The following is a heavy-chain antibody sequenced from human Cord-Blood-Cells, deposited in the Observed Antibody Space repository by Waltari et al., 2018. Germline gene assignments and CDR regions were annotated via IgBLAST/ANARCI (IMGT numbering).Heavy chain of an antibody. Sequence: QVQLQESGPGMVKHSQTLSLTCTVSGGSTSTGSYYWSWLRQPAGKGLEWIGYIYTSGSTNYNPSLKSRVTISVDTSKNQFSLKLSSVTAADTAVYYCARKGGIAAAGGWFDPWGQGTLVTVSS. CDR1: GGSTSTGSYY. J-gene: IGHJ5*02. V-gene: IGHV4-61*09. CDR3: ARKGGIAAAGGWFDP. CDR2: IYTSGST. D-gene: IGHD6-13*01.